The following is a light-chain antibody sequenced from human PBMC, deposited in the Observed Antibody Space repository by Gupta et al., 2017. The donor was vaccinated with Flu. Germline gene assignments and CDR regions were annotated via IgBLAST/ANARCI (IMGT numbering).Light chain of an antibody. J-gene: IGKJ3*01. CDR2: WAS. Sequence: DIVTTQSPDSLAVSLGERATINCTSSQSVLYSSNNKNYLAWYQQKPGQPPKLLIHWASTRESGVPDRFSGSGSGTDFTLTISSLQAEDVAVYYCQQFYTTPLAFGPGTKVHIK. CDR1: QSVLYSSNNKNY. V-gene: IGKV4-1*01. CDR3: QQFYTTPLA.